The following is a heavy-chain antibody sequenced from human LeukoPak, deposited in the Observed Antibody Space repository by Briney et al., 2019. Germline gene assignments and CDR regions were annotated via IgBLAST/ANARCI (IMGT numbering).Heavy chain of an antibody. CDR1: GYTFTSYG. D-gene: IGHD3-22*01. V-gene: IGHV1-18*04. CDR2: ISAYNGNT. Sequence: ASVKVSCKASGYTFTSYGISWVRRAPGQGLEWMGWISAYNGNTNYAQKLQGRVTMTTDTSTSTAYMELRSLRSDDTAVYYCARDRWRHLEDYYDSSGYYYNYWGQGTLVTVSS. CDR3: ARDRWRHLEDYYDSSGYYYNY. J-gene: IGHJ4*02.